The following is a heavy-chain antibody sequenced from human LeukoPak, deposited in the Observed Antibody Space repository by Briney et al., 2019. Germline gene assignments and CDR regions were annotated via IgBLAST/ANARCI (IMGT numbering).Heavy chain of an antibody. V-gene: IGHV3-23*01. CDR1: GFTFSSYA. Sequence: GGSLRLSCAASGFTFSSYAMSWVRQAPGKGLEWVSAISGSGGSTYYADSVKGRFTISRDNSKNTLYLQMNSLRAEDTAVYYCAKDSPPTGYSMRDAFDIWGQGTMVTVSS. J-gene: IGHJ3*02. D-gene: IGHD3-9*01. CDR2: ISGSGGST. CDR3: AKDSPPTGYSMRDAFDI.